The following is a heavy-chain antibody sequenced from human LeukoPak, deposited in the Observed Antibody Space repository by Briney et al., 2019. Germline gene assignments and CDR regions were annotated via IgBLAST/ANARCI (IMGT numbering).Heavy chain of an antibody. D-gene: IGHD3-22*01. J-gene: IGHJ4*02. CDR1: GFTFTSSA. Sequence: SVKVSCKASGFTFTSSAMQWVRQARGQRPEWIGWIVVGSGNTNYAQKFQERVTITRDMSTSTADMELSSMRSEDTAVYYCAEAGDSSIFVFDYWGQGTLVTVSS. CDR3: AEAGDSSIFVFDY. V-gene: IGHV1-58*02. CDR2: IVVGSGNT.